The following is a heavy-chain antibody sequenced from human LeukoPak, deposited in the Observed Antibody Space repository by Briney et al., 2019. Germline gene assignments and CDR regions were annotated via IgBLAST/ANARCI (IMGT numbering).Heavy chain of an antibody. CDR3: VSSYETY. D-gene: IGHD2-2*01. J-gene: IGHJ4*02. Sequence: GGSLRLSCAASGNYWMHWVRQAPGKGLVWVSHINGDGSWTSYADSVKGRFTISKDNAKNTVYLKMNNLRAEDTAVYYCVSSYETYWGRGTLVTVSS. CDR2: INGDGSWT. V-gene: IGHV3-74*01. CDR1: GNYW.